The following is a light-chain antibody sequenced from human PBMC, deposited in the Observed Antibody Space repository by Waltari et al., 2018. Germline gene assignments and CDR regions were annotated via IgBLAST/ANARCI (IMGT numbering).Light chain of an antibody. CDR3: TSFTTSKTVI. Sequence: SALTQPASVSGSPGQSVTVSCAGASGDIGTYNSDSWYQLLPGKAPKLMVFDVSNRPSGVSHRFSGSKSGNTASLTISGLQAEDEASYYCTSFTTSKTVIFGGGTKLTVL. J-gene: IGLJ2*01. V-gene: IGLV2-14*03. CDR2: DVS. CDR1: SGDIGTYNS.